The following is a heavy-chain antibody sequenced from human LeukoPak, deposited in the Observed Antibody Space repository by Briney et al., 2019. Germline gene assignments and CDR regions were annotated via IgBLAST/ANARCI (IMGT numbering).Heavy chain of an antibody. CDR3: ASYCSSTSCYQETFDY. CDR2: IYYSGST. D-gene: IGHD2-2*01. J-gene: IGHJ4*02. CDR1: GGSISSGGYY. V-gene: IGHV4-31*03. Sequence: SETLSLTCTVSGGSISSGGYYWSWVRQHPGKGLEWIGYIYYSGSTYYNPSLKSRVTISVDTSKNQFSLKLSSVTAADTAVYYCASYCSSTSCYQETFDYWGQGTLVTVSS.